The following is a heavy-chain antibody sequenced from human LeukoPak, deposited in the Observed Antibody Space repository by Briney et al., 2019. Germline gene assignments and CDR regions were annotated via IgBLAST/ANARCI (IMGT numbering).Heavy chain of an antibody. V-gene: IGHV1-46*01. CDR3: ARDRYYYDSSGYIRGISFDY. D-gene: IGHD3-22*01. Sequence: GASVKVSCKASGYTFTSYYIHWVRQVPGQGLEWMGIINPSGGSTSYAQKFQGRVTMTRDTSTSTVYMELSSLRSEDTAVYYCARDRYYYDSSGYIRGISFDYWGQGTLVTVSS. CDR1: GYTFTSYY. J-gene: IGHJ4*02. CDR2: INPSGGST.